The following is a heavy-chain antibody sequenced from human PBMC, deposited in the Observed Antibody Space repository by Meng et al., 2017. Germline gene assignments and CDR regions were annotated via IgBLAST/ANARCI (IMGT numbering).Heavy chain of an antibody. CDR1: GFTFSSYG. CDR3: ARVVYSSGWSFDY. CDR2: IWYDGSNK. Sequence: QGQLVGSGGGVVPPGRSLRVSCAASGFTFSSYGMHWVRQAPGKGLEWVAVIWYDGSNKYYADSVKGRFTISRDNSKNTLYLQMNSLRAEDTAVYYCARVVYSSGWSFDYWGQGTLVTVSS. D-gene: IGHD6-19*01. V-gene: IGHV3-33*01. J-gene: IGHJ4*02.